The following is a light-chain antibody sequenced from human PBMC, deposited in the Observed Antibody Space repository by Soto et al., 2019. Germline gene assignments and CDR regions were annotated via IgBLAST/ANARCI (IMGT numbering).Light chain of an antibody. V-gene: IGLV2-14*01. Sequence: QSALTQPASVSGSPGQSITISCXXXXXXVGCYKYVSWYQQHPGNAPKLMIYEVSHRPSGVSNRFSGSKSGNTASLTISGLQAEDEADYYCSSYTRSSKVVFGGGTKVTVL. J-gene: IGLJ2*01. CDR1: XXXVGCYKY. CDR2: EVS. CDR3: SSYTRSSKVV.